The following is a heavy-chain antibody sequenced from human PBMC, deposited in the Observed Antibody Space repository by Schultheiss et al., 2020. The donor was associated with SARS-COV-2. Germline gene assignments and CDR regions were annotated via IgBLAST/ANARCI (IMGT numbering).Heavy chain of an antibody. D-gene: IGHD3-16*01. V-gene: IGHV2-5*02. CDR2: IYWDDDK. CDR1: GFSLSTSGVG. J-gene: IGHJ3*02. Sequence: SGPTLVKPTQTLTLTCTFSGFSLSTSGVGVGWIRQPPGKALEWLAVIYWDDDKRYSPSLKSRLTITKDTSKNQVVLTMTNMDPVDTATYYCAHRLGCLAFSCFDASDIWGQGTMVTVSS. CDR3: AHRLGCLAFSCFDASDI.